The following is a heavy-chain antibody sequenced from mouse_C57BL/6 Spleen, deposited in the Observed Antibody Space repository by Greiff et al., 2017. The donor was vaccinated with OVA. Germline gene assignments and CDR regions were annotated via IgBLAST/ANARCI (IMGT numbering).Heavy chain of an antibody. CDR3: ARWNYGSSTGYFDV. CDR2: IYPGDGDT. Sequence: QVQLKESGAELVKPGASVKISCKASGYAFSSYWMNWVKQRPGKGLEWIGQIYPGDGDTNYNGKFKGKATLTADKSSSTAYMQLSSLTSEDSAVYICARWNYGSSTGYFDVWGTGTTVTVSS. V-gene: IGHV1-80*01. D-gene: IGHD1-1*01. J-gene: IGHJ1*03. CDR1: GYAFSSYW.